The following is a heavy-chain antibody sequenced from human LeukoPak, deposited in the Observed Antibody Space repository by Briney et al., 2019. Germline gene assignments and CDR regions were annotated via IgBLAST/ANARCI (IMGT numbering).Heavy chain of an antibody. CDR2: INHSGST. D-gene: IGHD4-17*01. J-gene: IGHJ6*04. Sequence: SETLSLTRAVYGGSFSGYYWSWIRQPPGKGLEWIGEINHSGSTNYNPSLKSRVTISVDTSKNQFSLKLSSVTAADTAVYYCARTAVTTDYYYYYGMDVWGKGTTVTVSS. CDR3: ARTAVTTDYYYYYGMDV. V-gene: IGHV4-34*01. CDR1: GGSFSGYY.